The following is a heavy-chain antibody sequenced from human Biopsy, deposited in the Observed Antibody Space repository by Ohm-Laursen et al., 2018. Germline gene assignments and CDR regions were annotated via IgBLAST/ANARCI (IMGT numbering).Heavy chain of an antibody. CDR3: GNEVHGRDY. CDR1: GGSFSDYY. D-gene: IGHD2-15*01. CDR2: INQSGRT. Sequence: GTLALTCAVFGGSFSDYYWSWIRQPPGKGLEWIGQINQSGRTNYNPSLKSRVNISADKSNNQFSLKLTSVISADTAVYFCGNEVHGRDYWGLGALVTVSS. V-gene: IGHV4-34*01. J-gene: IGHJ4*02.